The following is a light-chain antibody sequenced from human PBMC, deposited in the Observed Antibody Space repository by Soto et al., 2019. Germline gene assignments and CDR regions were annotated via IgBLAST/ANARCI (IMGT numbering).Light chain of an antibody. CDR3: QKYNSAPPGT. CDR1: QGISNY. V-gene: IGKV1-27*01. CDR2: AAS. Sequence: DIQMTQSPSSLSASVGDRVTITCRASQGISNYLAWYQQKPGKVPKLLIYAASTFQSGVPSRFSGSGSGTDFTLTISSLQPEDVATYYCQKYNSAPPGTFGPGTKVDIK. J-gene: IGKJ3*01.